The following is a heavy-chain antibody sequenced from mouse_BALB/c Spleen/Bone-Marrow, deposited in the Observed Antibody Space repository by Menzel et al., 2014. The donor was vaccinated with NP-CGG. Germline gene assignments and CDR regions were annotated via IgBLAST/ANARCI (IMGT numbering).Heavy chain of an antibody. Sequence: VQGVESGPGLVAPSQCLSITCTVSGFSLTSYGVHWVRQPPGKGLEWLGVIWAGGSTNYNSALMSRLSISKDNSKSQVFLKMNSLQTDDTAMYYCARDYYGSLYAMDYWGQGTSVTVSS. V-gene: IGHV2-9*02. J-gene: IGHJ4*01. CDR2: IWAGGST. D-gene: IGHD1-1*01. CDR3: ARDYYGSLYAMDY. CDR1: GFSLTSYG.